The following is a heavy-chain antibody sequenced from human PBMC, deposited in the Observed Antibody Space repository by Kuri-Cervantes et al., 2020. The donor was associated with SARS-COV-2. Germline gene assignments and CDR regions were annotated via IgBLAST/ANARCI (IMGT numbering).Heavy chain of an antibody. CDR2: ISSSSSTI. Sequence: GGSLRLSCAASGFTFDDYAMHWVRQAPGKGLEWVSYISSSSSTIYYADSVKGRFTISRDNAKNSLYLQMNSLRAEDTAVYYCAREGGSPGDAFDIWGQGTMVTVSS. CDR1: GFTFDDYA. J-gene: IGHJ3*02. CDR3: AREGGSPGDAFDI. V-gene: IGHV3-48*01. D-gene: IGHD3-16*01.